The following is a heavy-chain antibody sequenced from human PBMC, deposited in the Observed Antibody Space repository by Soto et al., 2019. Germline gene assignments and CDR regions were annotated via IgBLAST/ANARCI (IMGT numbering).Heavy chain of an antibody. CDR1: GGSFSGYY. CDR2: INHSGST. CDR3: ARGGVSSIFGVVITYNWFDP. D-gene: IGHD3-3*01. V-gene: IGHV4-34*01. J-gene: IGHJ5*02. Sequence: SETLSLTCAVYGGSFSGYYWSWIRQPSGKGLEWIGEINHSGSTNYNPSLKSRATISVDTSKNQFSLKLSSVTAADTAVYYCARGGVSSIFGVVITYNWFDPWGQGTLVTVSS.